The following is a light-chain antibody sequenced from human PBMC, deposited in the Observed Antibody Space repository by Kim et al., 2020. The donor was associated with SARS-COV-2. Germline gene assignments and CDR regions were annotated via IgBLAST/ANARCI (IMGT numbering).Light chain of an antibody. CDR1: QSVSNNY. CDR2: GTS. V-gene: IGKV3-20*01. Sequence: SPGERATLSCRASQSVSNNYLAWYQQKPGQAPRLLIYGTSTRATDIPDRFSGSGSGTDFTLTISRLEPEDFAVYYCQQYGSSPPFTFGQGTNLEIK. J-gene: IGKJ2*01. CDR3: QQYGSSPPFT.